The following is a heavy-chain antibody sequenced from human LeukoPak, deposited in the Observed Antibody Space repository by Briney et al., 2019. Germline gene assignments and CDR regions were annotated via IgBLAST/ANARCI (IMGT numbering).Heavy chain of an antibody. V-gene: IGHV3-66*01. CDR3: ARAVLSGGFDR. CDR1: GFTVINTY. J-gene: IGHJ4*02. Sequence: GGSLRLSCAASGFTVINTYMTWARQAPGKGLEWVSNIYTGGATYYTDSVKGRFTVSGDSSKNTLFLQMNSLREEDTAVYYCARAVLSGGFDRWGQGALVTVSS. CDR2: IYTGGAT. D-gene: IGHD3-16*01.